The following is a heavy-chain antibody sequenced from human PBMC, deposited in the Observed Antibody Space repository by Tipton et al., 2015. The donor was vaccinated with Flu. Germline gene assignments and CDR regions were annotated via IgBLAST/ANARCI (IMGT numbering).Heavy chain of an antibody. D-gene: IGHD2-15*01. J-gene: IGHJ3*02. V-gene: IGHV4-34*01. CDR3: ARGLGVVVAVAFDI. CDR2: INHSGST. CDR1: GGSFSGYY. Sequence: TLSLTCAVYGGSFSGYYWSWIRQPPGKGLEWIGEINHSGSTNYNPSLKSRVTISVDPSKNQFSLKLSSVTAADTAVYYCARGLGVVVAVAFDIWGPRDNDHRLF.